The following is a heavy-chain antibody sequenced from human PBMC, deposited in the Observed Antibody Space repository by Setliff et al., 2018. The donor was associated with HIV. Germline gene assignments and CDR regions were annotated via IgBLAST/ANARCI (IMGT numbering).Heavy chain of an antibody. V-gene: IGHV4-59*11. CDR1: GGSIGSHY. J-gene: IGHJ6*03. CDR3: ARRRPPPSGLYSAYYMDV. Sequence: SETLSLTCSVSGGSIGSHYWSWIRQPPGKGLEWIGYIYNSGNYNPSLKSRVIMAVDTSKNEFSLKLSSVTAADTAVYYCARRRPPPSGLYSAYYMDVWGTGTTVTVSS. D-gene: IGHD1-26*01. CDR2: IYNSG.